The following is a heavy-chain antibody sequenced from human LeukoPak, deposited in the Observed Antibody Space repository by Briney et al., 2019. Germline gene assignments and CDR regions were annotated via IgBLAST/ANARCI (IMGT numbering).Heavy chain of an antibody. J-gene: IGHJ4*02. V-gene: IGHV1-24*01. CDR3: ATARDGYNTFDY. CDR2: FDPEDGET. CDR1: GYTLTELS. Sequence: ASVKVSCKVSGYTLTELSMHWVRQAPGKGLEWMGGFDPEDGETLYAQKFQGRLTLTEDTSTDTAYMELSSLRSEDTAVFYCATARDGYNTFDYWGQGTLVTVSS. D-gene: IGHD5-24*01.